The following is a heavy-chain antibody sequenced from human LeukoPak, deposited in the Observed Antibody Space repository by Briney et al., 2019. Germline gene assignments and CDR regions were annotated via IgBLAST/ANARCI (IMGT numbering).Heavy chain of an antibody. D-gene: IGHD2-15*01. J-gene: IGHJ6*02. CDR3: ANDLGLLPPYYYYYGMDV. V-gene: IGHV3-30*02. Sequence: GGSLRLSCAASGFTFSSYGMHWVRQAPGKGLEWVAFIRYDGSNKYYADSVKGRFTISRDNSKNTLYLQMNSLRAEDTAVYYCANDLGLLPPYYYYYGMDVWGQGTTVTVSS. CDR2: IRYDGSNK. CDR1: GFTFSSYG.